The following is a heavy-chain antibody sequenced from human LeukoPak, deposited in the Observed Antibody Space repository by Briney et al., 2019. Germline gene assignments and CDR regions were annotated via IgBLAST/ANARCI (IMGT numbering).Heavy chain of an antibody. V-gene: IGHV4-4*07. CDR1: GGSISSYY. J-gene: IGHJ4*02. D-gene: IGHD3-3*01. Sequence: SSETLSLTCTVSGGSISSYYWSWIRQPAGKGLEWIGRIYTSGSTNYNPSLKSRVTMSVDTSKNQFSLKLSSVTAADTAVYYCARDPYTIFGDSAYFDYWGQGTLVTVSS. CDR3: ARDPYTIFGDSAYFDY. CDR2: IYTSGST.